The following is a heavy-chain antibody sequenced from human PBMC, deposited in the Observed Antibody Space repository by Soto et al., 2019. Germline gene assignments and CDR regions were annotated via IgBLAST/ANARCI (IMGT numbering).Heavy chain of an antibody. J-gene: IGHJ3*02. CDR3: ARGRERDYDFWSGLNDAFDI. CDR2: IYYSGST. D-gene: IGHD3-3*01. V-gene: IGHV4-31*03. CDR1: GGSISSGGYY. Sequence: PSETLSLTCTVSGGSISSGGYYWSWIRQHPGKGLEWIGYIYYSGSTYYNPSLKSRVTIAVETSKNQFSLKLSSVTAADTAVYYCARGRERDYDFWSGLNDAFDIWGQGTMVTVSS.